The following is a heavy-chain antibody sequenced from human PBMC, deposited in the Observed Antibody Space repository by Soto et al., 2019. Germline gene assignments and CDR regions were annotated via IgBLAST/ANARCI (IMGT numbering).Heavy chain of an antibody. D-gene: IGHD3-10*01. V-gene: IGHV3-23*01. CDR3: AKDLTMVRGVPIDY. CDR2: ISGSGGST. Sequence: GGSLRLSCGASGFTFSSYAMSWVRRAPGKGLEWVSAISGSGGSTYYADSVKGRFTISRDNSKNTLYLQMNSLRAEDTAVYYCAKDLTMVRGVPIDYWGQGTLVTVSS. J-gene: IGHJ4*02. CDR1: GFTFSSYA.